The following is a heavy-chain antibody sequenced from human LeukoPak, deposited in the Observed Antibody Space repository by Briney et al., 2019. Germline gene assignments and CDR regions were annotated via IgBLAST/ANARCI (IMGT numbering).Heavy chain of an antibody. CDR2: ISYDGSNK. Sequence: GGSLRLSCAASGFSVSTNYMSWVRQAPGKGLEWVAVISYDGSNKYYADSVKGRFTISRDNSKNTLYLQMNSLRAEDTAVYYCAKNTRDYYYYGMDVWGQGTTVTVSS. D-gene: IGHD2-2*02. CDR1: GFSVSTNY. V-gene: IGHV3-30*18. J-gene: IGHJ6*02. CDR3: AKNTRDYYYYGMDV.